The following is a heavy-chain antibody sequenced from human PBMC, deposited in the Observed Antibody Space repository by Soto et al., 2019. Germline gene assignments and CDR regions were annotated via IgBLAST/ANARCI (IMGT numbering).Heavy chain of an antibody. V-gene: IGHV3-23*01. D-gene: IGHD3-10*01. CDR3: AKRHITMVRGVTDADY. Sequence: PGGSLRLSCAASGFTFSSYAMSWVRQAPGKGLEWVSAISGSGGSTYYADSVKGRFTISRDNSKNTLYLQMNSLRAEDTAVYYCAKRHITMVRGVTDADYWGQGTLVTVSS. CDR2: ISGSGGST. CDR1: GFTFSSYA. J-gene: IGHJ4*02.